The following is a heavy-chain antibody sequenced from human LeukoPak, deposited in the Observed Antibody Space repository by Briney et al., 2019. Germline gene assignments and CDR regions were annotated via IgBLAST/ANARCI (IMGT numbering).Heavy chain of an antibody. J-gene: IGHJ4*02. Sequence: PGGSLRLSCAASGFTFSSYWMHWVRHAPGRGLVWVSRIKSDGSDTTYADSVKGRFTISRDNAKNTLYLQMNSLRAEDTAVYYCARDNYYGLRRPDYWGQGTLVTVSS. CDR2: IKSDGSDT. D-gene: IGHD3-10*01. V-gene: IGHV3-74*01. CDR1: GFTFSSYW. CDR3: ARDNYYGLRRPDY.